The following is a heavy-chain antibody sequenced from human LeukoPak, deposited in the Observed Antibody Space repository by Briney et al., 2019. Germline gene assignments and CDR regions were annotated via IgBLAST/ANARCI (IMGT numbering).Heavy chain of an antibody. J-gene: IGHJ5*02. CDR1: GDSISSGGYY. Sequence: SQTLSLTCTVSGDSISSGGYYWSWIRQHPGKGLEWIGYIYYSGSTYYNPSLKSRVTISVDTSKNQFSLNLSSVTAADTAVYYCAREEMATSNWFDPWGQGTLVTVSS. V-gene: IGHV4-31*03. CDR2: IYYSGST. CDR3: AREEMATSNWFDP. D-gene: IGHD5-24*01.